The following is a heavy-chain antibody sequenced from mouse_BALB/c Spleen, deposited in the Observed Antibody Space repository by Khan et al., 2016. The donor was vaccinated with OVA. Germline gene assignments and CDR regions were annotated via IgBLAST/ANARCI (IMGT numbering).Heavy chain of an antibody. CDR3: ARIYGGDFDY. D-gene: IGHD1-1*01. J-gene: IGHJ2*01. V-gene: IGHV3-2*02. CDR1: GYSITTDYA. CDR2: ISYSGNT. Sequence: DVQLQESGPGLVKPSQSLSLTCTVTGYSITTDYAWNWIRQFPGSKLEWMGHISYSGNTKYNPSLKSRISITRDTSKNQFFLQLKSVTTEDTARYYCARIYGGDFDYWGQGTTLTVSS.